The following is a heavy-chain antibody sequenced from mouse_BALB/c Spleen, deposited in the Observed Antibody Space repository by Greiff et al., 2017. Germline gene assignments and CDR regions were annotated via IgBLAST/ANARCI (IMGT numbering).Heavy chain of an antibody. CDR2: INSNGGST. CDR1: GFTFSSYG. D-gene: IGHD1-1*01. Sequence: DVMLVESGGGLVQPGGSLKLSCAASGFTFSSYGMSWVRQTPDKRLELVATINSNGGSTYYPDSVKGRFTISRDNAKNTLYLQMSSLKSEDTAMYYCARDRSYYGSDYWGQGTTLTVSS. CDR3: ARDRSYYGSDY. V-gene: IGHV5-6-3*01. J-gene: IGHJ2*01.